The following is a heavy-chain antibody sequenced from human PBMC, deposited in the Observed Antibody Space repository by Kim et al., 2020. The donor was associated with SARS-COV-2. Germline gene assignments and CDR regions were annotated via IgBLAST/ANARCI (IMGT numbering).Heavy chain of an antibody. D-gene: IGHD5-12*01. J-gene: IGHJ2*01. Sequence: SETLSLTCTVSGGSISSYYWSWIRQPPGKGLEWIGSIYYSGSTNYNPSLKSRVTISVDTSKNQFSLKLSSVTAADTAVYYCARDPRGWLQPTAYWYFDLWGRGTLVTVSS. V-gene: IGHV4-59*01. CDR1: GGSISSYY. CDR3: ARDPRGWLQPTAYWYFDL. CDR2: IYYSGST.